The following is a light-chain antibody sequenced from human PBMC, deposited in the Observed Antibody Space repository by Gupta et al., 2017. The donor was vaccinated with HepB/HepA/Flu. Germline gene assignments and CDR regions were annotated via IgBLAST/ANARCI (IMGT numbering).Light chain of an antibody. V-gene: IGKV3-20*01. CDR1: HSVSSSY. Sequence: VLLPPPTTPPLSSGGKATLSCRTSHSVSSSYLAWYQQKPGQAPRLLIYGASSRATGIPDRCSGSGSGTDFTLTIRRLEPEDFAVYYCQKYGSSRTFGQGTKVEIK. J-gene: IGKJ1*01. CDR2: GAS. CDR3: QKYGSSRT.